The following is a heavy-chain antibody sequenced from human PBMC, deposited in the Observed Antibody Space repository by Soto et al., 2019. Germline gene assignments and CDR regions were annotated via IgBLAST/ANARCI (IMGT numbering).Heavy chain of an antibody. CDR1: GFTFSSYW. CDR2: IKQDGSEK. D-gene: IGHD3-3*01. V-gene: IGHV3-7*01. J-gene: IGHJ6*02. CDR3: ARDFARHYDFWSGYYWYSYYYGMDV. Sequence: GGSLRLSCAASGFTFSSYWMSWVRQAPGKGLEWVANIKQDGSEKYYVDSVKGRFTISRDNAKNSLYLQMNSLRAEDTAVYYCARDFARHYDFWSGYYWYSYYYGMDVWGQGTTVTVSS.